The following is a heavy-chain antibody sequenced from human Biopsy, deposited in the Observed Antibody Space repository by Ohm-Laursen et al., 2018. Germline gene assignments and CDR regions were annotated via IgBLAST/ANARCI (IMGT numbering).Heavy chain of an antibody. V-gene: IGHV1-2*02. CDR2: INPNSGGT. D-gene: IGHD1-1*01. CDR1: GYTFTDSY. J-gene: IGHJ4*02. Sequence: ASVKVSCKASGYTFTDSYMHWVRQAPGQGLEWMGWINPNSGGTNYAQKFQGRVTMTEDTSTGTAYMELRGLRSDDTAVYFCTTSAEYGALDYWGQGTLVTVSS. CDR3: TTSAEYGALDY.